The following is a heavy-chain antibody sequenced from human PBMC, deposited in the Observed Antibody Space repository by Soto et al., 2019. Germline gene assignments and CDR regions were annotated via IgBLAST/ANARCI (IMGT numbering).Heavy chain of an antibody. J-gene: IGHJ6*03. CDR1: GFTFSSYS. CDR2: ISSSSSTI. V-gene: IGHV3-48*01. Sequence: GSLRLSCAASGFTFSSYSMNWVRQAPGKGLEWVSYISSSSSTIYYADSVKGRFTISRDNAKNSLYLQMNSLRAEDTAVYYCASGRYYYYMDVWGKGTTVTVSS. CDR3: ASGRYYYYMDV.